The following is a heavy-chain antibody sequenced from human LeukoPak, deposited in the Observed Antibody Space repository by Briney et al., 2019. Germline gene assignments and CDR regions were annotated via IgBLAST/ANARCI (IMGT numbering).Heavy chain of an antibody. J-gene: IGHJ6*03. V-gene: IGHV4-59*12. CDR3: ARESRSKQYSSGWYDYYYYYMDV. CDR2: VYKSGSI. Sequence: PSETLSLTCTVSGGSFSTYYWSWIRQPAGKGLEWIGYVYKSGSINYSPSLQSRVTISLDTSKNQFSLKVISMTAADTAVYYCARESRSKQYSSGWYDYYYYYMDVWGKGTTVTVSS. D-gene: IGHD6-19*01. CDR1: GGSFSTYY.